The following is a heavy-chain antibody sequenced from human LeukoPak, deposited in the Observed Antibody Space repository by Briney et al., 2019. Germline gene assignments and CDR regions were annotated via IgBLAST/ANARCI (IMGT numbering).Heavy chain of an antibody. V-gene: IGHV4-34*01. J-gene: IGHJ4*02. CDR1: GGSFSGYY. CDR3: AKLVPDPASTDFDS. D-gene: IGHD2-2*01. CDR2: INHSGST. Sequence: SETLSLTCAVYGGSFSGYYWSWIRQPPGKGLEWIGEINHSGSTNYNPSPKSRATISADTSKTQFSLKLSSVTAADTAVYYCAKLVPDPASTDFDSWGQGTLVTVSS.